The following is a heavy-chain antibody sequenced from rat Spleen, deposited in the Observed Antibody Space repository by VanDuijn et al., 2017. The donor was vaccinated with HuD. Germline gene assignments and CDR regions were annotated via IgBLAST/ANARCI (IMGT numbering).Heavy chain of an antibody. V-gene: IGHV5S13*01. J-gene: IGHJ2*01. CDR1: GFTFSDYY. Sequence: EVQLVKSDGGLVQPGRSLKLSCAASGFTFSDYYMAWVRQAPTKGLEWVASISTGGGNTYYRDSVKGRFTISRDNAKNTQYLQMDSLRFEDTATYYCASPIYYYDGSLGYWGQGVMVTVSS. CDR2: ISTGGGNT. D-gene: IGHD1-12*02. CDR3: ASPIYYYDGSLGY.